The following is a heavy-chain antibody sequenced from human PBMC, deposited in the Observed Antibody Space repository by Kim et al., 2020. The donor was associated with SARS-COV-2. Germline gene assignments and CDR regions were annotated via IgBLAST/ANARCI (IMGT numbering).Heavy chain of an antibody. D-gene: IGHD6-19*01. CDR3: ARASSGWTRSQPFDY. J-gene: IGHJ4*02. V-gene: IGHV3-30*01. Sequence: DSVTGRFTISRDNSKNTLYLQMNSLRAEDTAVYYCARASSGWTRSQPFDYWGQGTLVTVSS.